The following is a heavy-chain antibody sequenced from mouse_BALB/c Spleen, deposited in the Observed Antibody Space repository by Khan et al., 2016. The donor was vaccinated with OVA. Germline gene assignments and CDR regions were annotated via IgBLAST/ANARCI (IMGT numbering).Heavy chain of an antibody. CDR2: IGPGSGST. CDR3: ARSNYYGTGLYAMDY. J-gene: IGHJ4*01. V-gene: IGHV1S41*01. D-gene: IGHD1-1*01. CDR1: GYTFTSYW. Sequence: DLVMPGAAVTLSCKASGYTFTSYWINWIKQRPGQGLEWIGRIGPGSGSTSFNDMFKGKATLTVDASSTTAYIHLSSLSSEDSAVYVCARSNYYGTGLYAMDYWGQGTSVTVSS.